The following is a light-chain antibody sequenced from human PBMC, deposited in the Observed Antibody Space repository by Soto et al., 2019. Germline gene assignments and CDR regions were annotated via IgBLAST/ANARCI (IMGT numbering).Light chain of an antibody. CDR1: SSDVGGYNY. CDR3: KSRTTRNTRV. V-gene: IGLV2-14*01. J-gene: IGLJ2*01. CDR2: EVT. Sequence: SVLTQPASVSGSPGQSFTISCTGTSSDVGGYNYVSWYQQHPGKAPKLLIYEVTHRPSGVSSRFYGSRSGNTASLTISGLQAEDESDYYCKSRTTRNTRVFGGGTK.